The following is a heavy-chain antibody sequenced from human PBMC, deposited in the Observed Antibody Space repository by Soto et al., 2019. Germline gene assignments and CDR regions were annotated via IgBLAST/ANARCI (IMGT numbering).Heavy chain of an antibody. CDR2: INPKGDGK. D-gene: IGHD2-2*01. Sequence: QVQMVQSGPEVKKPGASVKISCKASEQTITGHYIQWVRQAPGQGLEWMGWINPKGDGKKYAQHFQGRITVTRDTSINTCYMELRALTSDDTAVYYCASVPISYTNNEYLEHWGQGTLVTVSS. J-gene: IGHJ4*02. V-gene: IGHV1-2*02. CDR3: ASVPISYTNNEYLEH. CDR1: EQTITGHY.